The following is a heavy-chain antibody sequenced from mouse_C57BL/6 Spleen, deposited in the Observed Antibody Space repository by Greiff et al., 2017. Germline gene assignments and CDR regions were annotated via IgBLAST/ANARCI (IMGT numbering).Heavy chain of an antibody. CDR3: TAFCYGGY. CDR1: GFNIKDDY. V-gene: IGHV14-4*01. J-gene: IGHJ2*01. CDR2: IDPENGDT. D-gene: IGHD1-2*01. Sequence: EVKLQQSGAELVRPGASVKLSCTASGFNIKDDYMHWVKQRPEQGLEWIGWIDPENGDTEYASKFQGKATITADTSSNTAELQHSSLTSDDTAVYYCTAFCYGGYWGQGTTRTVSS.